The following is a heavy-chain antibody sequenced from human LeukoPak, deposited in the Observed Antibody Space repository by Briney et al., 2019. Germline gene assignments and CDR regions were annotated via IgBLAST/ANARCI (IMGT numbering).Heavy chain of an antibody. Sequence: QSQTLSLTCDISGDTVSSNSAAWNWIRQSPSRGLEWLGRTYYRSKWYYDYAVSVKSRITISPDTSKNQFSLQLNSVTADDTAVYYCARGFALDFWGQGTMVTVSS. J-gene: IGHJ3*01. CDR3: ARGFALDF. V-gene: IGHV6-1*01. CDR1: GDTVSSNSAA. CDR2: TYYRSKWYY.